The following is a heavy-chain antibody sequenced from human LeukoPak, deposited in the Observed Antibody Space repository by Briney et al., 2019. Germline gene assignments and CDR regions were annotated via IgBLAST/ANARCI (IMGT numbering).Heavy chain of an antibody. V-gene: IGHV4-59*01. J-gene: IGHJ4*02. CDR1: GGSISSYY. Sequence: SETLSLTCTVSGGSISSYYWSWIRQPPGKGLEWIGYIYYSGSTNYNPSLKSRVTISVYTSKNQFSLKLSSVTAADTAVYYCAREDYDYVWGTNYFDYWGQGTLVTVSS. CDR3: AREDYDYVWGTNYFDY. CDR2: IYYSGST. D-gene: IGHD3-16*01.